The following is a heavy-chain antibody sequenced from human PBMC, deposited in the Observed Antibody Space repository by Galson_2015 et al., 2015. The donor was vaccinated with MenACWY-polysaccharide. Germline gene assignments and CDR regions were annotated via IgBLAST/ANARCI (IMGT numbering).Heavy chain of an antibody. D-gene: IGHD3-9*01. CDR2: MNPNSGNT. Sequence: SVKVSCKASGYTFTSYDINWVRQATGQGLEWMGWMNPNSGNTGYAQKFQGRVTMTRNTSISTAYMELSSLRSEDTAVYYCARGDILTGWGWFDPWGQGTLVTVSS. V-gene: IGHV1-8*01. CDR3: ARGDILTGWGWFDP. J-gene: IGHJ5*02. CDR1: GYTFTSYD.